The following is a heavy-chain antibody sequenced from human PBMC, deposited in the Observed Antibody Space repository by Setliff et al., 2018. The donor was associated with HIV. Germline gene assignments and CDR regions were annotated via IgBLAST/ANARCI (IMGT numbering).Heavy chain of an antibody. CDR2: ISSSSSYI. V-gene: IGHV3-21*04. Sequence: SLRLSCAASGFIFSSYEMNWVRQAPGKGLEWASSISSSSSYIYYADSVKGRFTISRDNAKNSLYLQMNSLRAEDTALYYCASLAGWGQGTLVTVSS. CDR3: ASLAG. J-gene: IGHJ4*02. CDR1: GFIFSSYE.